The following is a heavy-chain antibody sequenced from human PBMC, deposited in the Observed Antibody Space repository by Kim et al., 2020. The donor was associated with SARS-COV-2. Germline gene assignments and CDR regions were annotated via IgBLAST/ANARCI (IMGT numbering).Heavy chain of an antibody. CDR2: IYYSGST. J-gene: IGHJ5*02. D-gene: IGHD2-15*01. Sequence: SETLSLTCTVSGGSISSYYWSWIRQPPGKGLEWIGYIYYSGSTNYNPSLKSRVTISVDTSKNQFSLKLSSVTAADTAVYYCARYSSYWFDPWGQRTLVTVSS. CDR1: GGSISSYY. CDR3: ARYSSYWFDP. V-gene: IGHV4-59*13.